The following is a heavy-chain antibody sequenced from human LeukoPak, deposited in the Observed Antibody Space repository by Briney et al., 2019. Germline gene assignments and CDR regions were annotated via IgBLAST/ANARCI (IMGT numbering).Heavy chain of an antibody. J-gene: IGHJ5*02. D-gene: IGHD3-10*01. CDR2: IYYSGST. CDR1: GGSISSYY. CDR3: ARAKITVLWFGELKGWFDP. Sequence: SETLSLTCTVSGGSISSYYWSWIRQPPGRGLEWIGYIYYSGSTNYNPSLKSRVTISVDTSKNQFSLKLSSVTAADTAVYYCARAKITVLWFGELKGWFDPWGQGTLVTVSS. V-gene: IGHV4-59*12.